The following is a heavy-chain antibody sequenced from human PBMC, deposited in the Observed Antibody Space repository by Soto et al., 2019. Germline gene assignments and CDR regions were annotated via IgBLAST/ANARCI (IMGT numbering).Heavy chain of an antibody. CDR3: ARDKGSGSQFDY. V-gene: IGHV4-31*03. Sequence: QVQLQESGPGLVKPSQTLSLTCTVSGGSISSGGYYWSWIRQHPGKGLEWIGYIYYSGSTYYNPSLKSRVTISVDTSKNRCSLKLSSVTAADTAVYYCARDKGSGSQFDYWGEGTLVTVSS. CDR1: GGSISSGGYY. CDR2: IYYSGST. D-gene: IGHD3-10*01. J-gene: IGHJ4*02.